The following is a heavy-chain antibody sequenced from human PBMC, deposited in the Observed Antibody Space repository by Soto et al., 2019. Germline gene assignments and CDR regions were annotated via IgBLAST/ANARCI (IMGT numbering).Heavy chain of an antibody. D-gene: IGHD3-10*01. V-gene: IGHV4-4*02. CDR1: SGSIDNVYW. Sequence: SETLSLTCAVSSGSIDNVYWWSWVRQSPGKGLEWIGETSHDGVTNYNPSLEGRVTISVDTSKNQFSLKLNSMTAADTAVYYCARHNYGSGSTYFDYWGQGTLVTVSS. J-gene: IGHJ4*02. CDR3: ARHNYGSGSTYFDY. CDR2: TSHDGVT.